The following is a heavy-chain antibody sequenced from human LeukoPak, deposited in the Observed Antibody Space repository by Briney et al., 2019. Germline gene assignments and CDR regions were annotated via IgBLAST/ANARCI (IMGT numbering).Heavy chain of an antibody. CDR3: ARDDIVVVPAAADAFDI. J-gene: IGHJ3*02. Sequence: SETLSLTCTVSGGSISSYYWSWIRQPPGKGLEWIGYIYYSGSTNYNPSLKSRVTISVDTSKNQFSLKLSSVTAADTAVYYCARDDIVVVPAAADAFDIWGQGTMVTVSS. CDR2: IYYSGST. D-gene: IGHD2-2*01. V-gene: IGHV4-59*12. CDR1: GGSISSYY.